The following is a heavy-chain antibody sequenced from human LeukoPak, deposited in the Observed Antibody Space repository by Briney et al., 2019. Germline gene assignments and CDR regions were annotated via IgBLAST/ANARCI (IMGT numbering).Heavy chain of an antibody. V-gene: IGHV4-39*01. CDR1: GGSISTSSYY. CDR3: ARLPTITFFDY. D-gene: IGHD5-12*01. CDR2: IYYSGST. J-gene: IGHJ4*02. Sequence: SETLSLTCTVSGGSISTSSYYWGWIRQPPGKGLECIGNIYYSGSTSYNPSLKSRVTISVDTSKNQFSLKLSFVTAADTAVYYCARLPTITFFDYWGQGTLVTVSS.